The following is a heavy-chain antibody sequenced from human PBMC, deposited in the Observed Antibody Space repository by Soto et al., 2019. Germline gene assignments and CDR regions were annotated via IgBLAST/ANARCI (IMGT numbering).Heavy chain of an antibody. CDR1: RGAFSSYA. V-gene: IGHV1-69*13. CDR3: ARCSGGSCYSGYYFDY. CDR2: IIPIVGTA. D-gene: IGHD2-15*01. Sequence: SVKGSCKGSRGAFSSYAISWVRQAPGQGLEWMGGIIPIVGTANYAQKFQGRVTITADESTSTAYMELSSLRSEDTAVYYCARCSGGSCYSGYYFDYWGQGTLVTVSS. J-gene: IGHJ4*02.